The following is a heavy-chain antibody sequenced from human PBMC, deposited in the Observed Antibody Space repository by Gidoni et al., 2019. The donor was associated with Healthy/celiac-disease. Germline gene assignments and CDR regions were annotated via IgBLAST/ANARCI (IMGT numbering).Heavy chain of an antibody. CDR1: GFTFSSYS. J-gene: IGHJ4*02. D-gene: IGHD2-2*01. Sequence: EVQLVESGGGLVQPGGSLRLSCAASGFTFSSYSMNWVRQAPGKGLEWVSYISSSSSTIYYADSVKGRFTISRDNAKNSLYLQMNSLRDEDTAVYYCARDLVVVPAPGGFDYWDQGTLVTVSS. V-gene: IGHV3-48*02. CDR3: ARDLVVVPAPGGFDY. CDR2: ISSSSSTI.